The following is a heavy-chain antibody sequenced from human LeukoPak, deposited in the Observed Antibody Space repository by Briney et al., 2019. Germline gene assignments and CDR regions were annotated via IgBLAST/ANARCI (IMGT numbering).Heavy chain of an antibody. J-gene: IGHJ4*02. CDR1: GFTFSSYA. CDR3: AKAVALGFDY. Sequence: GGSLRLSCAASGFTFSSYAMSWVRQAPGKGLEWVSAINGSGISTYYADSVKGRFTISRDNSKNTLYLQMTSLRAEDTAVYYCAKAVALGFDYWGQGTLVTVSS. CDR2: INGSGIST. D-gene: IGHD2-21*01. V-gene: IGHV3-23*01.